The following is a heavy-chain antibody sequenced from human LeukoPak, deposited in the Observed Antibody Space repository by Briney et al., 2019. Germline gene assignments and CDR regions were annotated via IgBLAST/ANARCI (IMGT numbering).Heavy chain of an antibody. J-gene: IGHJ4*02. CDR3: ARLGMIQAYSTEDY. Sequence: GESLKISCKGSGYSFSNFWIGWVRRMPGKGLEWMGIIYPGDSDTRYSPSFQGQVTISADKSISTTYLQWSSLKASDTAMYYCARLGMIQAYSTEDYWGQGTLVTVSS. CDR1: GYSFSNFW. CDR2: IYPGDSDT. V-gene: IGHV5-51*01. D-gene: IGHD6-13*01.